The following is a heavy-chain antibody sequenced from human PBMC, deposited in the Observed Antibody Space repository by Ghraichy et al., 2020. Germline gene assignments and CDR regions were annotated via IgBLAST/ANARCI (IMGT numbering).Heavy chain of an antibody. Sequence: SETLSLTCTVSGGSISSYYWSWIRQPPGKGLEWIGYIYYSGSTNYNPSLKSRVTISVDTSKNQFSLKLSSVTAADTAVYYCARVRHTPKGATIYYFDYWGQGTLVTVSS. V-gene: IGHV4-59*01. CDR1: GGSISSYY. CDR3: ARVRHTPKGATIYYFDY. CDR2: IYYSGST. D-gene: IGHD5-12*01. J-gene: IGHJ4*02.